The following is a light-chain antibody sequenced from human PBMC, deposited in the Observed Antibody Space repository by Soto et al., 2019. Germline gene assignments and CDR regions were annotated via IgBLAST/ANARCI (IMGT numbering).Light chain of an antibody. J-gene: IGLJ1*01. Sequence: QSVLTQPASVSGSPGQSITISCTGTSSDVGTYNYVSWYQQHPGKAPKLIIYEVSNRPSGVSNRFSGSKSGNTASLTISGLQAEDEADYYCSSYTSSTDYVFGNGTKVT. CDR2: EVS. V-gene: IGLV2-14*01. CDR1: SSDVGTYNY. CDR3: SSYTSSTDYV.